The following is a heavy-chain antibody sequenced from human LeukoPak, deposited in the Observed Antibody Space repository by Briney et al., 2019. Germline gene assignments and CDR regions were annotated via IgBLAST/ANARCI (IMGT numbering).Heavy chain of an antibody. CDR1: GFSLSGYW. Sequence: GGSLRLSCAASGFSLSGYWMHWVRKAPGKGLVWVSRISPEGSGTTYADSVKGRFTISRDNSKNTLYLQMNSLRDEDAAVYHCTRVQAGRSGLMDVWGRGTTVTVSS. CDR3: TRVQAGRSGLMDV. CDR2: ISPEGSGT. D-gene: IGHD2-8*02. V-gene: IGHV3-74*01. J-gene: IGHJ6*02.